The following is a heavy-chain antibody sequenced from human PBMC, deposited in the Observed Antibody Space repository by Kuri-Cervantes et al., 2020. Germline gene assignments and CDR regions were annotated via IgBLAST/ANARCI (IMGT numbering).Heavy chain of an antibody. CDR2: ISSSSSTI. D-gene: IGHD6-19*01. V-gene: IGHV3-48*02. J-gene: IGHJ4*02. Sequence: GGSLRLSCAASGFTFSSYDMHWVRQAPGKGMEWVSYISSSSSTIYYADSVKGRFTISRDNAKNSLYLQMNSLRDEDTAVYYCARQEKQWLVLVDYWGQGTLVTDSS. CDR3: ARQEKQWLVLVDY. CDR1: GFTFSSYD.